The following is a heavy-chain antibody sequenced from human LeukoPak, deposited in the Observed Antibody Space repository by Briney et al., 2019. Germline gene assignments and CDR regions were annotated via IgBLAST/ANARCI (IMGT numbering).Heavy chain of an antibody. CDR1: GDIFSSKGVS. D-gene: IGHD3-16*01. V-gene: IGHV6-1*01. Sequence: PSQTLSLTCALSGDIFSSKGVSWRWVRQSPSRGLEYLGRTRYRSTWNTFYSLSVEGRITINADTSRNEVSLRLSSVTPEDTALYYCVRDFNWAFDYWGQGTLVTVSS. CDR3: VRDFNWAFDY. CDR2: TRYRSTWNT. J-gene: IGHJ4*02.